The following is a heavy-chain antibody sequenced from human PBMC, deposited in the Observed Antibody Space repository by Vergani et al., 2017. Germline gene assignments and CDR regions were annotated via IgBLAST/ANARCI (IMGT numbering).Heavy chain of an antibody. CDR1: GFTFSSYS. J-gene: IGHJ4*02. Sequence: EVQLVESGGGLVKPGGSLRLSCAASGFTFSSYSMNWVRQAPGKGLEWVSSISSSSSYIYYADSVKGRFTISRDNAKNSLYLQMNSLRAEDTAVYYCARELDRWSGYDSKPRWFDYWGQGTLVTVSS. D-gene: IGHD5-12*01. CDR2: ISSSSSYI. V-gene: IGHV3-21*01. CDR3: ARELDRWSGYDSKPRWFDY.